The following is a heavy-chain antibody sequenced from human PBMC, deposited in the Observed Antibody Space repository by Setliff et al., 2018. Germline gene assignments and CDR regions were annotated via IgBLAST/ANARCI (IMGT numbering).Heavy chain of an antibody. J-gene: IGHJ3*02. Sequence: VASVKVSCKTSGFRFTNFGFSWVRQAPGQGLEWLGSISPYSGNTNYPQWLQDRVTMAIDTSATTVYMELKSLRSDDTAVYYCTRDTNIVVVPPHRTAFDIWGQGTMVTVSS. CDR1: GFRFTNFG. CDR2: ISPYSGNT. CDR3: TRDTNIVVVPPHRTAFDI. D-gene: IGHD2-2*01. V-gene: IGHV1-18*01.